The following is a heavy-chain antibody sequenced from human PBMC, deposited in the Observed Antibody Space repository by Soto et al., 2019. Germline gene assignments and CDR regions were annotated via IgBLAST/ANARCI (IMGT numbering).Heavy chain of an antibody. CDR3: AKDEGVGLMAYAIYYYYYGMDV. V-gene: IGHV3-30*18. Sequence: GGSLRLSCAASGFTFSSYGMHWVRQAPGKGLEWVAVISYDGSNKYYADSVKGRFTISRDNSKNTLYLQMNSLRAEDTAVYYCAKDEGVGLMAYAIYYYYYGMDVWGQGTTVTVSS. CDR2: ISYDGSNK. CDR1: GFTFSSYG. J-gene: IGHJ6*02. D-gene: IGHD2-8*01.